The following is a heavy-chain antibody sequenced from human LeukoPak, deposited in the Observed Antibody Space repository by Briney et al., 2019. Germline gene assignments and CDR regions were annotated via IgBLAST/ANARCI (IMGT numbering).Heavy chain of an antibody. J-gene: IGHJ4*02. CDR1: GFTFSSYA. CDR3: AKDPRRYSRTGGYFDY. CDR2: ISGSGGST. V-gene: IGHV3-23*01. D-gene: IGHD6-13*01. Sequence: HPGGSLRLSCAASGFTFSSYAMSWVRQAPGKGLEWVSAISGSGGSTYYADSVKGRFTISGDNSKNTLYLQMNSLRAEDTAVYYCAKDPRRYSRTGGYFDYWGQGTLVTVSS.